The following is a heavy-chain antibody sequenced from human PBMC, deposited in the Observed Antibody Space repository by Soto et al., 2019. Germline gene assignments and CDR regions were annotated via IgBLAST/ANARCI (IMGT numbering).Heavy chain of an antibody. V-gene: IGHV3-30*18. J-gene: IGHJ4*02. CDR3: AKDEGVGGTLGRFDY. D-gene: IGHD1-26*01. CDR2: MSSDGSKI. Sequence: QVQLVESGGGAVQPGASLRLSCVASGFDFTYYAMHWVRQAPGKGLESVAVMSSDGSKIHHTDSVKGRFTISRDNSKNTLYLQMNSLRKEDTAVYFCAKDEGVGGTLGRFDYWGQGTLVSVSS. CDR1: GFDFTYYA.